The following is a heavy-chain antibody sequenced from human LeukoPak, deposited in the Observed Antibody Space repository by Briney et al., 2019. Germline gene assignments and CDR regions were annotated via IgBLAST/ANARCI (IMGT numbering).Heavy chain of an antibody. CDR2: INHSGGT. Sequence: SSETLSLTCAVYGGSFSGYYWSWIRQPPGKGLEWIGEINHSGGTNYNPSLKSRVTISVDTSKNQFSLKLSSVTAADTAVYYCARSLSYYYYYYGMDVWGQGTTVTVSS. CDR3: ARSLSYYYYYYGMDV. J-gene: IGHJ6*02. CDR1: GGSFSGYY. D-gene: IGHD3-16*02. V-gene: IGHV4-34*01.